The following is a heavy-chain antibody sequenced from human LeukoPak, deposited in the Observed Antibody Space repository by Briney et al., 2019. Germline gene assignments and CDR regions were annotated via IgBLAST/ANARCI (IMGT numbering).Heavy chain of an antibody. V-gene: IGHV3-43*01. CDR3: AKDMSGYYELGNGYYFDY. J-gene: IGHJ4*02. CDR2: ISWDGGST. D-gene: IGHD3-22*01. Sequence: GGSLRLSCAASGFTFDDYTMHWVRQAPGKGLEWVSLISWDGGSTYYADSVKGRFTISRDNSKNSLYLQMNSLRTEDTALYYCAKDMSGYYELGNGYYFDYWGQGTLVTVSS. CDR1: GFTFDDYT.